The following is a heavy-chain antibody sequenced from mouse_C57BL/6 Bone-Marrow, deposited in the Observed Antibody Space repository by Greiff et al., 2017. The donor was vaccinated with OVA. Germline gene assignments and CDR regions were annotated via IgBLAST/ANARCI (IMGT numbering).Heavy chain of an antibody. CDR1: GYTFTSYR. CDR2: IYPGNSDT. Sequence: EVQLQQSGTVLARPGASVKMSCKTSGYTFTSYRMHWVKQRPGQGLEWIGAIYPGNSDTSYNQKFKGKAKLTAVTSASTAYMELSSLTNEDSAVYYCTRSRFLPYWYFDVWGTGTTVTVSS. J-gene: IGHJ1*03. CDR3: TRSRFLPYWYFDV. V-gene: IGHV1-5*01. D-gene: IGHD2-10*01.